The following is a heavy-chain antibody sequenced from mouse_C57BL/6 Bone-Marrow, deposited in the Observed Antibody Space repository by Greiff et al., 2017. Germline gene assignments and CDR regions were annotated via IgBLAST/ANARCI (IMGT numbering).Heavy chain of an antibody. CDR1: GFTFSDYY. V-gene: IGHV5-12*01. Sequence: DVMLVESGGGLVQPGGSLKLSCAASGFTFSDYYMYWVRQTPEKRLEWVAYISNGGGSTYYPDTVKGRFTISRDNAKNTLYLQMSRLKSEDTAMYYCARHEAGTAYWGQGTLVTVSA. CDR3: ARHEAGTAY. CDR2: ISNGGGST. J-gene: IGHJ3*01. D-gene: IGHD4-1*01.